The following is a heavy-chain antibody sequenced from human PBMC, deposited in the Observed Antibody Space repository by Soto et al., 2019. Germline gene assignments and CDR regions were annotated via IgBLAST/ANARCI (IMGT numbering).Heavy chain of an antibody. CDR2: ISGSGGST. J-gene: IGHJ6*02. V-gene: IGHV3-23*01. Sequence: GGSLRLSCAASGFTFSSYAMSWVRQAPGKGLEWVSAISGSGGSTYYADSVKGRFTISRDNSKNTLYLQMNSLGAEDTAVYYCAKNDVDIVVVPAAMNYYYYGMDVWGQGTTVTVSS. CDR1: GFTFSSYA. CDR3: AKNDVDIVVVPAAMNYYYYGMDV. D-gene: IGHD2-2*01.